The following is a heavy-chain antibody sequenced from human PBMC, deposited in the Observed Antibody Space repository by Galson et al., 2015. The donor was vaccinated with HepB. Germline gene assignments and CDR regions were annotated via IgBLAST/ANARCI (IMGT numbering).Heavy chain of an antibody. CDR3: AREWVAGPGQPYS. V-gene: IGHV5-10-1*01. CDR1: GYNFISYW. CDR2: IDPRGSYV. Sequence: QSGAEVKKPGESLKISCKGSGYNFISYWIGWVRQMPGKGLEWLGRIDPRGSYVYYSPSFQGHVTLSADRSISTAYLQWSSLRASDTAMYYCAREWVAGPGQPYSWGQGTLVTVSS. D-gene: IGHD2-15*01. J-gene: IGHJ4*02.